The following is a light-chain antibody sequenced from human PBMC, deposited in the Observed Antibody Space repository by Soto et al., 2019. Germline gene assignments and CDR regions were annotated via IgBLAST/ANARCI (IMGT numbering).Light chain of an antibody. CDR2: KAS. J-gene: IGKJ4*01. Sequence: DIPMTQSPSTLSASVGDRVTITCRASQSLNSWLAWYQQKPGKAPNLLIYKASTLRSGVPSRFSGSGTGTEFTLTINGLQPDDFATYYCQQYNTFSTFGGGTMVEI. CDR1: QSLNSW. V-gene: IGKV1-5*03. CDR3: QQYNTFST.